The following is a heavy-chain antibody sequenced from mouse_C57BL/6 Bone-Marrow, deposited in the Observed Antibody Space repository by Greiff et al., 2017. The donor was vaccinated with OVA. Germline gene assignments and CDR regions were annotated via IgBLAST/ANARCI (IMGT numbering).Heavy chain of an antibody. CDR3: ARRGTTVVAPHWYVDV. D-gene: IGHD1-1*01. CDR1: GYTFTSYW. J-gene: IGHJ1*03. CDR2: IYPGSGST. V-gene: IGHV1-55*01. Sequence: QVQLQQPGAELVKPGASVKMSCKASGYTFTSYWITWVKQRPGQGLEWIGDIYPGSGSTNYNEKFKSKATLTVDTSSSTAYMQLSSLTSEDSAVYYCARRGTTVVAPHWYVDVWGTGTTVTVSS.